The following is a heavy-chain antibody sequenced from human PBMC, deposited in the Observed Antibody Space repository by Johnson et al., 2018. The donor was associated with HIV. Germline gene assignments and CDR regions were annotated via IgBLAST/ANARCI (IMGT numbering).Heavy chain of an antibody. CDR1: GFTFSSYD. CDR3: ARVSMLFIAADGFDI. D-gene: IGHD2-21*01. J-gene: IGHJ3*02. CDR2: ISWNSGSI. V-gene: IGHV3-9*01. Sequence: VQLVESGGGLVQPGGSLRLSCAASGFTFSSYDMHWVRQATGKGLEWVSGISWNSGSIGYADSVKGRFTISRDNAKNSLYLQMNSLRAEDTALYYCARVSMLFIAADGFDIWGQGTMVTVSS.